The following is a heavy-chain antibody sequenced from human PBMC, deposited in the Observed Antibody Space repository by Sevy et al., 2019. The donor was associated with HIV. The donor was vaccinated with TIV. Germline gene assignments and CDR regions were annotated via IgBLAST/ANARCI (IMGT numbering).Heavy chain of an antibody. CDR3: ATHAGIAAAGRVFDY. V-gene: IGHV3-72*01. Sequence: GGPRRLPVLPPGFPSVDHYMEGFGRAPGRGRRGVGGTKNKAEGYTTEYAASVKGRFTISRDESKNSLYVQMNSLKTEDTAVYYCATHAGIAAAGRVFDYWGQGTLVTVSS. D-gene: IGHD6-13*01. CDR1: GFPSVDHY. J-gene: IGHJ4*02. CDR2: TKNKAEGYTT.